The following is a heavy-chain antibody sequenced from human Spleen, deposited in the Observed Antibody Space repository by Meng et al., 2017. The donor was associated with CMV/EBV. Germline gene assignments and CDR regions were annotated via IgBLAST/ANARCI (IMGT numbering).Heavy chain of an antibody. J-gene: IGHJ6*02. CDR3: ARSKGGKDYDFWSGYLDYYYGMDV. V-gene: IGHV3-48*04. Sequence: GESLKISCAASGFTFSSYSMNWVRQAPGKGLEWVSYISSSSSTIYYADSVKGRFTISRDNAKNSLYLQMNSLRAEDTAVYYCARSKGGKDYDFWSGYLDYYYGMDVWGQGTTVTVSS. CDR2: ISSSSSTI. CDR1: GFTFSSYS. D-gene: IGHD3-3*01.